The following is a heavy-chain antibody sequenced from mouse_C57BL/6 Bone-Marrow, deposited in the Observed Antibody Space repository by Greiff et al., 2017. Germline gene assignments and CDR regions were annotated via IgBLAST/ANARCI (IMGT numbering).Heavy chain of an antibody. Sequence: VQLQQSGAELARPGASVKMSCKASGYTFTSYTMHWVKQRLGQGLEWIGYINPSSGYTKYNQKFKDKATLTADKYSSTAYMKQSSLTSEDSAVYYCARPPFSYSNICVWGTGAAVTGSS. CDR2: INPSSGYT. CDR1: GYTFTSYT. D-gene: IGHD2-12*01. V-gene: IGHV1-4*01. CDR3: ARPPFSYSNICV. J-gene: IGHJ1*03.